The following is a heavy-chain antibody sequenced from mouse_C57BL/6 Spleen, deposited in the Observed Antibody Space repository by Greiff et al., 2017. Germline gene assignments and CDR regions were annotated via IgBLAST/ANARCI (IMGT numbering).Heavy chain of an antibody. CDR3: ARDYYGNSRDYFDY. D-gene: IGHD2-1*01. V-gene: IGHV1-42*01. CDR1: GYSFTGYY. Sequence: EVKLMESGPELVKPGASVKISCKASGYSFTGYYMNWVKQSPEKSLEWIGEINPSTGGTTYNQKFKAKATLTVDKSSSTAYMQLKSLTSEDSAVYYCARDYYGNSRDYFDYWGQGTTLTVSS. CDR2: INPSTGGT. J-gene: IGHJ2*01.